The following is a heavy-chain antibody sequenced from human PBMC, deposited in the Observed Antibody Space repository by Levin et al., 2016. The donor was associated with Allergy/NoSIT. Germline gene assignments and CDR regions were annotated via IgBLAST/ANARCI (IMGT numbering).Heavy chain of an antibody. V-gene: IGHV4-39*01. D-gene: IGHD2-8*01. J-gene: IGHJ4*02. CDR2: IYYSGST. CDR3: ASLSLGYCTNGVCSHFDY. CDR1: GGSISSSSYY. Sequence: SETLSLTCTVSGGSISSSSYYWGWIRQPPGKGLEWIGSIYYSGSTYYNPSLKSRVTISVDTSKNQFSLKLSSVTAADTAVYYCASLSLGYCTNGVCSHFDYWGQGTLVTVSS.